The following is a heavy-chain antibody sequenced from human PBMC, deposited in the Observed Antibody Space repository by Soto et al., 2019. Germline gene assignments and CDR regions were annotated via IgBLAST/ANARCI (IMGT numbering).Heavy chain of an antibody. D-gene: IGHD3-9*01. CDR1: GYTLTELS. V-gene: IGHV1-24*01. CDR3: ATGEILTGYYKGFDY. CDR2: FDPEDGET. Sequence: QVQLVQSGAEVKKPGASVKVSCKVSGYTLTELSMHWVRQAPGKGLEWMGGFDPEDGETIYAQKLQGRLTMTEDTSTHTAYMELRSLKSEDTAVYYCATGEILTGYYKGFDYWGQGTLVTVS. J-gene: IGHJ4*02.